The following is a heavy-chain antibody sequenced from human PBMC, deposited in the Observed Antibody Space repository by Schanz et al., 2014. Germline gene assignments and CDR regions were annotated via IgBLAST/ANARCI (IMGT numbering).Heavy chain of an antibody. D-gene: IGHD5-12*01. Sequence: VQLVESGGGVVQPGRSLRLSCAASGFTFSDYYMTWIRQAPGKGLEWISSMYINSGSTQYADSVKGRFIISRDSSKNTLFLQMNSLRAEDTAVYFCARDGGRDGYNLAFDVWGQGTLVTVSS. V-gene: IGHV3-66*01. CDR3: ARDGGRDGYNLAFDV. J-gene: IGHJ3*01. CDR2: MYINSGST. CDR1: GFTFSDYY.